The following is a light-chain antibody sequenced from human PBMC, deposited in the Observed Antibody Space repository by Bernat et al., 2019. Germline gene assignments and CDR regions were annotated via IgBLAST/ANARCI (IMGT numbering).Light chain of an antibody. V-gene: IGLV2-23*02. J-gene: IGLJ3*02. CDR2: EVS. CDR3: CSYATGGTFV. CDR1: SSNVGNYHL. Sequence: QSALTQPASVSGSPGQSITISCTGASSNVGNYHLVPWFQQHPGKVPKLMIYEVSEWPSGVSNRFSGSKSGNTASLTISGLQAEDEADYYCCSYATGGTFVFGGGTKLTVL.